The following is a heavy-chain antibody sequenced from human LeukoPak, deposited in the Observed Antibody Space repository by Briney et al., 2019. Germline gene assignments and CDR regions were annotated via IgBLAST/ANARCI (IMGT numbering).Heavy chain of an antibody. CDR1: GFTFSSYA. CDR3: AKVSLGIDDY. Sequence: GGSLRLSCAASGFTFSSYAMSWVRQAPGRGLEWVSAISGSGGSTYDADSVKGRFTISRDNSKNTLYLQMNSLRAEDTAVYYCAKVSLGIDDYWGQGTLVTVSS. V-gene: IGHV3-23*01. J-gene: IGHJ4*02. CDR2: ISGSGGST. D-gene: IGHD7-27*01.